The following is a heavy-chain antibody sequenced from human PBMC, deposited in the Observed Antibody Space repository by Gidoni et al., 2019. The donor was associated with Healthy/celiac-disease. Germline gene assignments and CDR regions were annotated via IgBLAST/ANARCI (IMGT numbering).Heavy chain of an antibody. Sequence: QVQLVESGGGVVQPGRSLRLSCAASGFTFRSYGMHWVRQAPGKGLEWVAVISYDGSNKYYADSVKGRFTISRDNSKNTLYLQMNSLRAEDTAVYYCAKDYYGSGSYSDTYFDYWGQGTLVTVSS. CDR1: GFTFRSYG. CDR3: AKDYYGSGSYSDTYFDY. J-gene: IGHJ4*02. CDR2: ISYDGSNK. V-gene: IGHV3-30*18. D-gene: IGHD3-10*01.